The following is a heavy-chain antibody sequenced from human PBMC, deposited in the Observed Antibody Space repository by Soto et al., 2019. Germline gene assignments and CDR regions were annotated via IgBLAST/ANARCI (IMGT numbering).Heavy chain of an antibody. CDR2: IYFSGST. Sequence: QVQLQESGPGLVKPSQTLSLTCTVSGGSISSGGYFWSWIRQHPGKGLEWIGYIYFSGSTYYDPSLQSRVTISMDTSNNQVSLKLTSVTAADTAVYYCARDARGGTSGWYYFDYWGQGALVTVSS. D-gene: IGHD6-19*01. CDR1: GGSISSGGYF. J-gene: IGHJ4*02. V-gene: IGHV4-31*03. CDR3: ARDARGGTSGWYYFDY.